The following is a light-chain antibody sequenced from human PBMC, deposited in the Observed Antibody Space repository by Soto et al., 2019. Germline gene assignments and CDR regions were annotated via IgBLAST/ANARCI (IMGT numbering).Light chain of an antibody. Sequence: EIVFSQPPAPPSFSPGGKATPSPRASQSVSSYLAWYQQKPGQAPRLLIYDASNRATGIPARFSGSGSGTDFTLTISSLEPEDFAVYYCQQRSNWPITFGQGTRLEIK. CDR3: QQRSNWPIT. V-gene: IGKV3-11*01. CDR2: DAS. CDR1: QSVSSY. J-gene: IGKJ5*01.